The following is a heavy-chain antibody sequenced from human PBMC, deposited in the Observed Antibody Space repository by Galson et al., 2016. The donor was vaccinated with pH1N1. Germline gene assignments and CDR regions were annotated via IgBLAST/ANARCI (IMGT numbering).Heavy chain of an antibody. CDR2: IRHSGTI. J-gene: IGHJ4*02. Sequence: SETLSLTCAVSGYSISSGYYWGWIRQPPGKGLEWIGSIRHSGTIYYNPSLKSRVTISVDMSKNQLSLTLSSVTAAETAVYYRARHEMLSGGSCSSFDYWGQGTLVTVSS. CDR1: GYSISSGYY. V-gene: IGHV4-38-2*01. D-gene: IGHD2-15*01. CDR3: ARHEMLSGGSCSSFDY.